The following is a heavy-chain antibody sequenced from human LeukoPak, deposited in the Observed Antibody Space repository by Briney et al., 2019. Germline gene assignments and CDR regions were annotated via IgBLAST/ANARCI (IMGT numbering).Heavy chain of an antibody. Sequence: GASVKVSCKASGYTFTSYGISWVRQAPGQGLEWMGWISAYNGNTNYAQKLQGRVTMTTDTSTSTAYMELRSLRSDDTAVYYCARDSSLGYSSGWPDYWGQGTLVTVSS. CDR1: GYTFTSYG. J-gene: IGHJ4*02. CDR2: ISAYNGNT. V-gene: IGHV1-18*01. CDR3: ARDSSLGYSSGWPDY. D-gene: IGHD6-19*01.